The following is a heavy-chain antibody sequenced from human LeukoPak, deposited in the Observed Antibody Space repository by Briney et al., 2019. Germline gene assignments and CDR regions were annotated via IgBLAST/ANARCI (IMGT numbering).Heavy chain of an antibody. V-gene: IGHV1-2*06. Sequence: ASVKVSCKASGYTFTGHYMHWVRQAPGQGLEWMGRINPNSGGTNYAQKFQGRVTMTRDTSISTAYMELTRLRYDDTAMYYCAREVGYSSSWYGRFDPWGQGTRVTVSS. CDR1: GYTFTGHY. D-gene: IGHD6-13*01. CDR2: INPNSGGT. J-gene: IGHJ5*01. CDR3: AREVGYSSSWYGRFDP.